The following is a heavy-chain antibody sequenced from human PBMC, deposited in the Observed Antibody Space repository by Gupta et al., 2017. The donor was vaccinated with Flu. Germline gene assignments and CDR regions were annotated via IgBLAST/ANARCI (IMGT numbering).Heavy chain of an antibody. CDR3: TRLGGYTVASNWIDP. CDR2: IDHSGGN. J-gene: IGHJ5*02. V-gene: IGHV4-34*01. D-gene: IGHD3-16*02. Sequence: SGSYWSWIRQPPGKGPEWIGEIDHSGGNNYNPVLNSRVTMSVDTSKNQFSLNLYYATAVATAIYYCTRLGGYTVASNWIDPWVQGTLVTIPS. CDR1: SGSY.